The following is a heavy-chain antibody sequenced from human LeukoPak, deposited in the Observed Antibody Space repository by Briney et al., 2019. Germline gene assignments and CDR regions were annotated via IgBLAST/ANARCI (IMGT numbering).Heavy chain of an antibody. D-gene: IGHD3-10*01. Sequence: SETLSLTCAVSGGSISSSNWWSWVRQPPGKGLEWIGEIYHSGSTYYNPSLKSRVTISVDTSKNQFSLKLSSVTAADTAVYYCARTRYYYNSRSYGAPYYFDYWGQGTLVTVSS. CDR3: ARTRYYYNSRSYGAPYYFDY. J-gene: IGHJ4*02. V-gene: IGHV4-4*02. CDR2: IYHSGST. CDR1: GGSISSSNW.